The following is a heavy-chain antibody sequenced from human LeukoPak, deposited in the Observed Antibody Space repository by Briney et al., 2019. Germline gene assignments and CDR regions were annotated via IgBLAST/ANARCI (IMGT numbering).Heavy chain of an antibody. CDR3: SRENYVDSVTYYFDY. V-gene: IGHV3-64*01. D-gene: IGHD4-17*01. CDR1: GFTFSTYA. CDR2: ISNNGGST. Sequence: PGESLRLSCAASGFTFSTYAMHCVRQAPGKGLEYVSAISNNGGSTYYANSVKGRFTISRDNSKNTLYLQMGSLRADDMAVYYCSRENYVDSVTYYFDYWGQGTLVTVSS. J-gene: IGHJ4*02.